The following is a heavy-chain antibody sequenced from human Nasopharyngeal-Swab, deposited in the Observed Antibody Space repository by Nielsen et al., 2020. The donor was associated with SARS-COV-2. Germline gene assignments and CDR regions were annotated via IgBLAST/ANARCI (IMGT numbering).Heavy chain of an antibody. V-gene: IGHV4-34*01. CDR2: INHCGST. Sequence: WIRQSPGKGLEWIGEINHCGSTNYNPSLKSRVTISVDTSKNQFSLKLSFVTAADTAVYYCARGGPLLRYLPRNWFDPWGQGTLVTVSS. D-gene: IGHD3-9*01. CDR3: ARGGPLLRYLPRNWFDP. J-gene: IGHJ5*02.